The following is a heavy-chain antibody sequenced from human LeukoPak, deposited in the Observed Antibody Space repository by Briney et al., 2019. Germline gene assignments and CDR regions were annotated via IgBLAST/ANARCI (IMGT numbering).Heavy chain of an antibody. Sequence: AGGSLRLSCAASGFTFSSYAMSWVRQAPGKGLEWVSAISGSGGSTYYADSVKGRFTISRDNSKDTLYPQMNSLRAEDTAVYYCAKRWGITGTTYFDLWGRGTLVTVSS. D-gene: IGHD1-20*01. CDR2: ISGSGGST. V-gene: IGHV3-23*01. J-gene: IGHJ2*01. CDR1: GFTFSSYA. CDR3: AKRWGITGTTYFDL.